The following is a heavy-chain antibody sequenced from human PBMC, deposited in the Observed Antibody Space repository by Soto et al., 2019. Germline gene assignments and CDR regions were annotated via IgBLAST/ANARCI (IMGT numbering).Heavy chain of an antibody. J-gene: IGHJ4*02. CDR1: GYTFTSYG. D-gene: IGHD3-3*02. Sequence: ASVKVSCKASGYTFTSYGISWVRQAPGQGLEWMGWINAYNGNTNYAQKLQGRVTMTTDTSTSTAYMELRSLRSDDTAVYYCARVNSIFGVVPWSIDYWGQGTLVTVSS. CDR3: ARVNSIFGVVPWSIDY. CDR2: INAYNGNT. V-gene: IGHV1-18*01.